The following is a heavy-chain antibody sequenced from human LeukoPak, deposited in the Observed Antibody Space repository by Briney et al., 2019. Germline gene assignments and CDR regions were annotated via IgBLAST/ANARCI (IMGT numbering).Heavy chain of an antibody. Sequence: PSDTVSLTCTVSGGSISSSSYYWDWIRQPPGKGLDWIGSICYSGGCYYNPSLKTRVTISVNTTKNQFSLKLSSVTAADAAVYYCARHDSFDAVDIWGQGTMVTVSA. CDR3: ARHDSFDAVDI. D-gene: IGHD2-21*01. CDR1: GGSISSSSYY. V-gene: IGHV4-39*01. J-gene: IGHJ3*02. CDR2: ICYSGGC.